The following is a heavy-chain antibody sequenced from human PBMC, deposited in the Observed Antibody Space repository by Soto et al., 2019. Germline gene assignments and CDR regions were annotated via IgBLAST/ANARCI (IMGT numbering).Heavy chain of an antibody. V-gene: IGHV3-74*01. D-gene: IGHD1-1*01. CDR3: TRGPRVSSTGTGAH. CDR1: GFTFSAYW. J-gene: IGHJ4*02. CDR2: ISDDGSTT. Sequence: HPGVSLRLSCEVSGFTFSAYWMHWVRQVPGKGLIWVSRISDDGSTTTYADSVKGRFTISRDNAKNTLYLQMNSLRADDTGLYYCTRGPRVSSTGTGAHWGQGTLVTVSS.